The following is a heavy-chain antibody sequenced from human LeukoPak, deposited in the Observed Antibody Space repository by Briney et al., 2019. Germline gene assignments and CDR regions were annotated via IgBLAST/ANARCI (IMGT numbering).Heavy chain of an antibody. Sequence: NPGGSLRLSCAASGFTFSNAWMSWIRQPPGKGLEWIGSIYHSGSTYYNPSLKSRVTISVDTSKNQFSLKLSSVTAADTAVYYCARRGNAGWAYWGQGTLVTVSS. CDR3: ARRGNAGWAY. CDR2: IYHSGST. CDR1: GFTFSNAW. V-gene: IGHV4-38-2*01. D-gene: IGHD1-1*01. J-gene: IGHJ4*02.